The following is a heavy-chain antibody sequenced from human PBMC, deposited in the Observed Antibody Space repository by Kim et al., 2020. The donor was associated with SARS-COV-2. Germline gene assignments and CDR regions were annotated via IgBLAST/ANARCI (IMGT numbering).Heavy chain of an antibody. V-gene: IGHV4-59*01. CDR1: GGSISSYY. CDR2: IYYSGST. Sequence: SETLSLTCTVSGGSISSYYWSWIRQPPGKGLEWIGYIYYSGSTNYNPSLKSRVTISVDTYKNQFSLKLSSVTAADTAVYYCAGDYYSYGYVGDYYYGMDVWGQGTTVTVSS. J-gene: IGHJ6*02. D-gene: IGHD5-18*01. CDR3: AGDYYSYGYVGDYYYGMDV.